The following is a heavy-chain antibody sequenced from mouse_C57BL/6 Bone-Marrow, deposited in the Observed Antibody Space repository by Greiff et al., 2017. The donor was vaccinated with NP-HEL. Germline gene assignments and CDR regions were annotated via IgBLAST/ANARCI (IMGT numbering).Heavy chain of an antibody. CDR2: IPPNSGST. D-gene: IGHD1-1*01. CDR1: GYTFTSYW. V-gene: IGHV1-64*01. Sequence: QVQLQQPGAELVKPGASVKLSCKASGYTFTSYWMHWVKQRPGQGLEWIGMIPPNSGSTNYNEKFKSKATLTVDKSSSTAYMQLSSLTSEDSAVYYCARERYYGSSYVWYFDVWGTGTTVTVSS. CDR3: ARERYYGSSYVWYFDV. J-gene: IGHJ1*03.